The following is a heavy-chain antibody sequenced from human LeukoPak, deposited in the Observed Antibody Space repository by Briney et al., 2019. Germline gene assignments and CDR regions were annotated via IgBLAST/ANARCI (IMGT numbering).Heavy chain of an antibody. CDR2: FHREDGGK. D-gene: IGHD2-8*01. V-gene: IGHV1-24*01. CDR1: GYPLNELA. Sequence: ASVKVSCRVSGYPLNELAMHWVRRAPGKGLEWMGGFHREDGGKIYAQSFQGRFTLTKDTSADTAYMELSSLRSEDTAVYYCATAGLMGPTYFGLFVWGQGTTVTVSS. CDR3: ATAGLMGPTYFGLFV. J-gene: IGHJ6*02.